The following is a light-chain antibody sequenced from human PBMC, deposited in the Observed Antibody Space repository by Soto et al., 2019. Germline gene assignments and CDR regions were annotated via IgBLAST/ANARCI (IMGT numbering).Light chain of an antibody. CDR2: RAS. CDR1: QSISSN. Sequence: EIVMTQSPATLSVSPGERATLSCRAIQSISSNLAWYQQKLGQAPRLLIYRASTRATGIPARFSASGSGTEFTLTISSLQSEDFALYYCHQYENWPQTFGQGTKVDIK. CDR3: HQYENWPQT. V-gene: IGKV3-15*01. J-gene: IGKJ1*01.